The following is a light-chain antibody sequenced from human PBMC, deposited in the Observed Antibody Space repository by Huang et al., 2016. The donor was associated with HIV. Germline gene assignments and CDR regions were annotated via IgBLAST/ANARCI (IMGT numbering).Light chain of an antibody. V-gene: IGKV1-16*02. Sequence: DIQMAPSPSSLSASVGDRVTITCRASQGISNYLAWFQQKPGKAPKCLIYAASSLQSGFPSKFGGTGYGTDFTRTISGQQPEDYEIYYCQQYNSYPVNFGQGTRLEIK. CDR2: AAS. J-gene: IGKJ5*01. CDR3: QQYNSYPVN. CDR1: QGISNY.